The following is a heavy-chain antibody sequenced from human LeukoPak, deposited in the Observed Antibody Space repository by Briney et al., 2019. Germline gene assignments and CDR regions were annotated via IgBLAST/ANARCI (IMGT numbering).Heavy chain of an antibody. J-gene: IGHJ4*02. CDR2: ISGTGGST. V-gene: IGHV3-23*01. D-gene: IGHD6-13*01. CDR1: GFTFSSHA. Sequence: GGPLRLSCAASGFTFSSHAMSWARQAPGNGWEWAPVISGTGGSTYCVDSVKGRCTISRDNSKNTLYLQMNSLRAEDMAVYYCAKMDVVDSSSWYSASDYWGQGTLVTVSS. CDR3: AKMDVVDSSSWYSASDY.